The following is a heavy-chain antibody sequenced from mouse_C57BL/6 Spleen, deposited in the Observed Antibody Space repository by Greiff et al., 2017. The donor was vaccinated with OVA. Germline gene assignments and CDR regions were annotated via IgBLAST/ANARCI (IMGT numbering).Heavy chain of an antibody. Sequence: QVQLQQPGTELVKPGASVKLSCKASGYTFTSYWMHWVKQRPGQGLEWIGNINPSNGGTNYNEKFKSKATLAVDKSSSTAYMQLSSLTSEDSAVYYGARDYYGSRENYCDYWGQGTTLTVAS. CDR3: ARDYYGSRENYCDY. CDR2: INPSNGGT. CDR1: GYTFTSYW. J-gene: IGHJ2*01. V-gene: IGHV1-53*01. D-gene: IGHD1-1*01.